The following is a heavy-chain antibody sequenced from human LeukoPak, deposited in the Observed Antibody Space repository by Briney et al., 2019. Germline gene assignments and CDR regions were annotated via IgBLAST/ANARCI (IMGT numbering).Heavy chain of an antibody. Sequence: GGSLRLSCAASGFTFSSYAMHWVRQAPGKGLEYVSAISSNGGSTYYANSVKGRFTISRDNPKNTLYLQMGSLRAEDMAVYYCARGNYGSAFDIWGQGTMVTVSS. J-gene: IGHJ3*02. CDR2: ISSNGGST. CDR3: ARGNYGSAFDI. D-gene: IGHD3-10*01. CDR1: GFTFSSYA. V-gene: IGHV3-64*01.